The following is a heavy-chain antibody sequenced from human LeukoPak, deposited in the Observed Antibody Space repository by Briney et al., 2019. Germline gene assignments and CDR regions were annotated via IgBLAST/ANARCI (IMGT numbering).Heavy chain of an antibody. Sequence: ASVKVSCKASGGTFSSYAISWVRQAPGQGLEWMGWISAYNGNTNYAQKLQGRVTMTTDTPTSTAYMELRSLRSDDTAVYYCARWLYSSGWYGSWGQGTLVTVSS. CDR3: ARWLYSSGWYGS. J-gene: IGHJ5*02. V-gene: IGHV1-18*01. D-gene: IGHD6-19*01. CDR2: ISAYNGNT. CDR1: GGTFSSYA.